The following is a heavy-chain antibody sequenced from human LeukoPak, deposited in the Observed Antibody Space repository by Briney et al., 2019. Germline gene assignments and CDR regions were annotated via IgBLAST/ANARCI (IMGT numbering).Heavy chain of an antibody. J-gene: IGHJ5*02. CDR1: GDSIIIDNYY. Sequence: PSETLSLTCTVSGDSIIIDNYYWAWIRQPPGKGLEWNGSIHYSGDAYYNPSLKSRVTISVDTSNNQYSLKLKSVTAADTAMYYCARDSKYDSTGHPPWGLGTLVTVSS. CDR2: IHYSGDA. CDR3: ARDSKYDSTGHPP. D-gene: IGHD3-22*01. V-gene: IGHV4-39*07.